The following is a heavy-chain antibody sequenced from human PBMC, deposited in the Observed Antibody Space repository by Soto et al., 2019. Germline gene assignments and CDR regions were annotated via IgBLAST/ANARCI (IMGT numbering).Heavy chain of an antibody. CDR2: IKQDGSEE. D-gene: IGHD1-7*01. CDR3: ARDNWNYGYYYGMDV. Sequence: PGGSLRLSCAASGFTFSSYWMSWVRQAPGKGLEWVANIKQDGSEEYYVDSVKGRFTISRDNAKNSLYLQMNSLRAEDTAVYYCARDNWNYGYYYGMDVWGQGTTVTVSS. J-gene: IGHJ6*02. V-gene: IGHV3-7*01. CDR1: GFTFSSYW.